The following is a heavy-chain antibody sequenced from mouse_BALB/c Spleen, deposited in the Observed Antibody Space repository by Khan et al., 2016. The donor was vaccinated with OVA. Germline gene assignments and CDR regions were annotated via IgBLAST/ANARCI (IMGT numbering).Heavy chain of an antibody. J-gene: IGHJ4*01. V-gene: IGHV5-6*01. Sequence: EVELVESGGDLVKPGGSLKVSCAASGFTFSSYGMSWVRQTPDKRLEWVATISSGGGYTYFPDSVKGRFTISRDNAKNTLYLQMTRLKSEDTAMYYCARAYYGNDYYAMDYWGQGTSVTVSS. CDR2: ISSGGGYT. CDR1: GFTFSSYG. CDR3: ARAYYGNDYYAMDY. D-gene: IGHD2-9*01.